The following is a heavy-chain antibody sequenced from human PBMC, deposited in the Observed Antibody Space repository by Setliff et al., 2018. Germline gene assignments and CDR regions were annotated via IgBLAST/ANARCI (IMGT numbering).Heavy chain of an antibody. V-gene: IGHV1-18*01. Sequence: ASVQVSCKASGYIFNTFGISWVRRAPGQGLEWIGWISPYNGDTKYAQKLKDRVTMTTDTSTSTAFLEVRSLGSDDTAVYYCARSPPNRGVGQGHHMDVWGKGTTVTVSS. J-gene: IGHJ6*03. D-gene: IGHD1-26*01. CDR2: ISPYNGDT. CDR1: GYIFNTFG. CDR3: ARSPPNRGVGQGHHMDV.